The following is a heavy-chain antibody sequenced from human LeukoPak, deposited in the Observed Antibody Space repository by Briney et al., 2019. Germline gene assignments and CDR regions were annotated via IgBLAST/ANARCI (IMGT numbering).Heavy chain of an antibody. CDR1: GYTLTELS. J-gene: IGHJ3*02. Sequence: ASVKVSCKVSGYTLTELSMHWVRQAPGKGLEWMGGFDPEDGETIYAQKFQGRVTMTEDTSTDTAYMELSSLRSEDTAVYYCATGLSSGYPLTCAFDIWGQGTMVTVSS. V-gene: IGHV1-24*01. D-gene: IGHD3-22*01. CDR3: ATGLSSGYPLTCAFDI. CDR2: FDPEDGET.